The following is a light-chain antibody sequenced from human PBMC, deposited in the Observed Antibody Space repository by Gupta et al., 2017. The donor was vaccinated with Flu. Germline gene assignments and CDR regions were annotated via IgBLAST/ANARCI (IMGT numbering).Light chain of an antibody. CDR1: QGISSY. Sequence: DIQLTQSPSFLSASVGDRVTITCRASQGISSYLAWYQQKPGKAPKLLIYAASTLQSGVPSRFSGSGSGTEFTLTISSLQPEDFAVYYCQQVSSSLFGQGTRLEIK. V-gene: IGKV1-9*01. CDR3: QQVSSSL. J-gene: IGKJ5*01. CDR2: AAS.